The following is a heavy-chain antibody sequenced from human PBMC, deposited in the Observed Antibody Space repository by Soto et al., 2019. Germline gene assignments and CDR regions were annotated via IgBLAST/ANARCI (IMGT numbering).Heavy chain of an antibody. Sequence: TSETLSLTCTVSGGSISSYYWSWIRQPAGKGLDWIGRIYTSGSTNYNPSLKSRVTMSVDTSKNQFSLKLSSVTAADTAVYYCARARPTGRTYYFDYWGQGTLVTVSS. CDR2: IYTSGST. D-gene: IGHD1-1*01. J-gene: IGHJ4*02. CDR3: ARARPTGRTYYFDY. CDR1: GGSISSYY. V-gene: IGHV4-4*07.